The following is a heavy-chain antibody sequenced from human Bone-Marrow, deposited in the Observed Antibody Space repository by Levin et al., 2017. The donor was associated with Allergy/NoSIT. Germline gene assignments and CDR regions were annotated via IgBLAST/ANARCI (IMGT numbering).Heavy chain of an antibody. D-gene: IGHD1-7*01. Sequence: GESLKISCAASGFTFSSYAMSWVRQAPGKGLEWVSAISGSGGSTYYADSVKGRFTISRDNSKNTLYLQMNSLRAEDTAVYYCAKEKPFNWNYMGSTENWYFDLWGRGTLVTVSS. CDR3: AKEKPFNWNYMGSTENWYFDL. V-gene: IGHV3-23*01. J-gene: IGHJ2*01. CDR2: ISGSGGST. CDR1: GFTFSSYA.